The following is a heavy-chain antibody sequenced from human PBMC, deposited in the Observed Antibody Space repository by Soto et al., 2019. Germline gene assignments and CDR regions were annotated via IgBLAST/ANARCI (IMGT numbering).Heavy chain of an antibody. V-gene: IGHV1-46*01. D-gene: IGHD2-2*01. Sequence: ASVKVSCKASGYTFTSYYMHWVRQAPGQGLEWMGIINPSGGSTSYAQKFQGRVTMTRDTSTSTVYMELSSLRSEDTAVYYCAREPGDIVVVPAAIGTYYYGMDVWGQGTTVTVSS. J-gene: IGHJ6*02. CDR2: INPSGGST. CDR1: GYTFTSYY. CDR3: AREPGDIVVVPAAIGTYYYGMDV.